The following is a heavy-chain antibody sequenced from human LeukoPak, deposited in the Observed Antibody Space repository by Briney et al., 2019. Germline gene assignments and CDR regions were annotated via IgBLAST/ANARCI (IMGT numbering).Heavy chain of an antibody. V-gene: IGHV3-7*01. CDR2: IKQDGSEK. Sequence: GGSLRLSCAASGFTFSSYWMSWVRQAPGKGLEWVANIKQDGSEKYYVDSVKGRFTISRDNAKNSLYLQMNSLRAEDTAVYYCAREGGSYLGYYYYMDVWGKGTTVTVSS. D-gene: IGHD1-26*01. CDR3: AREGGSYLGYYYYMDV. J-gene: IGHJ6*03. CDR1: GFTFSSYW.